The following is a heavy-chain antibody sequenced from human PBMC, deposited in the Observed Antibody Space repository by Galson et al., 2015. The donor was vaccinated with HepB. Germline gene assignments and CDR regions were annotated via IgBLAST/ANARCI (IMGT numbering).Heavy chain of an antibody. J-gene: IGHJ6*02. CDR1: GFTFSSYS. CDR3: ARDRGWSVVVNYYYGMDV. V-gene: IGHV3-21*01. D-gene: IGHD3-3*01. CDR2: ISSSSSYI. Sequence: SLRLSCAASGFTFSSYSMNWVRQAPGKGLEWVSSISSSSSYIYYADSVKGRFTISRDNAKNSLYLQMNSLRAEDTAVYYCARDRGWSVVVNYYYGMDVWGQGTTVTVSS.